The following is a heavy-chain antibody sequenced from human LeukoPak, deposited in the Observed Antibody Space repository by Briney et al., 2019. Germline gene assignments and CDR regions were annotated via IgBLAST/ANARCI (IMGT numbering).Heavy chain of an antibody. CDR2: ISTDGYTT. J-gene: IGHJ4*02. D-gene: IGHD2-15*01. Sequence: GGSMRLSCAASGLAFSAYKMHWVRQAPRKGLVWVPRISTDGYTTDYADFVQGRFTASRDNTKNTWSLEMNSLRAEDTAVYYCVVGGSPGYWGQGTLVTVSS. CDR3: VVGGSPGY. CDR1: GLAFSAYK. V-gene: IGHV3-74*01.